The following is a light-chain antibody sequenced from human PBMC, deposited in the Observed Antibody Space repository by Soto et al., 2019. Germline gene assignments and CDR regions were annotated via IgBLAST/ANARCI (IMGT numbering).Light chain of an antibody. J-gene: IGKJ1*01. CDR3: QQYNSYWT. Sequence: DIQMTQSPSTLSASVGDRVTITCRASQSINSWLAWYQQKPGKAPKLLIYDASSLGSGVPTRFSGSGSGTEFTLTISSLQPDDFATYYCQQYNSYWTFGRGTRVEIK. CDR2: DAS. V-gene: IGKV1-5*01. CDR1: QSINSW.